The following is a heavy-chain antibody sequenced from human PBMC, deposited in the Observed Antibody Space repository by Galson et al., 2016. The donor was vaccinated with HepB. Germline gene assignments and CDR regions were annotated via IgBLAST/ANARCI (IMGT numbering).Heavy chain of an antibody. CDR2: FDPEDDET. D-gene: IGHD1-26*01. CDR3: AMVLSGTVYHYYGMDV. Sequence: SVKVSCKVSGYTLTELSIHWVRQAPGKGLEWMGGFDPEDDETIYAQKFQGRVTMTEDTSTDTAYMELRSLRSEDTAVYYCAMVLSGTVYHYYGMDVWGQGTTVTVSS. CDR1: GYTLTELS. V-gene: IGHV1-24*01. J-gene: IGHJ6*02.